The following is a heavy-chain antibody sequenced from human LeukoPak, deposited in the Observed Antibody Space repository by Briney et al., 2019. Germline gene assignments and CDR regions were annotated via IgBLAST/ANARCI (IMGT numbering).Heavy chain of an antibody. J-gene: IGHJ4*02. D-gene: IGHD3-9*01. CDR1: GYTFTGYY. V-gene: IGHV1-2*02. CDR3: ARDITSEYFDWLHPDY. Sequence: GASVKVSCKASGYTFTGYYMHWVRQAPGQGLEWMGWINPNSGGTNYAQKFQGRVTMTRDTSISTAYMELSRLRSDDTAVYYCARDITSEYFDWLHPDYWGQGTLVTVSS. CDR2: INPNSGGT.